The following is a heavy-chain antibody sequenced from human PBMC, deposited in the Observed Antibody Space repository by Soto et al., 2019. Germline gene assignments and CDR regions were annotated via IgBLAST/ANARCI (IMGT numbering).Heavy chain of an antibody. CDR3: ASLDGNDYDSSGYYYYYYGMDV. Sequence: QVQLVESGGGLVKPGGSLRLSCAASGFTFSDYYMSWIRQAPGKGLEWVSYISSSGSTIYYADSVKGRFTISRDNAKNXMYLQMSSLRAEDTAVYYCASLDGNDYDSSGYYYYYYGMDVWGQGTTVTVSS. CDR2: ISSSGSTI. J-gene: IGHJ6*02. D-gene: IGHD3-22*01. V-gene: IGHV3-11*01. CDR1: GFTFSDYY.